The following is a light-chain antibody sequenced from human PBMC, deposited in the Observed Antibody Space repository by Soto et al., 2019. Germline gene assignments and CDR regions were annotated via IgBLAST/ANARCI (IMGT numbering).Light chain of an antibody. V-gene: IGLV1-51*01. J-gene: IGLJ2*01. CDR3: ATWDSSLRDVV. Sequence: QSVLTQPPSVSAAPGQKVTISCSGSSSNIGNNYVSWYQQLPGTAPKLLIYDNDKRPSGIPDRFSGSKSGTSATLGITGLQTGDEADYYCATWDSSLRDVVFGGGTKLTV. CDR1: SSNIGNNY. CDR2: DND.